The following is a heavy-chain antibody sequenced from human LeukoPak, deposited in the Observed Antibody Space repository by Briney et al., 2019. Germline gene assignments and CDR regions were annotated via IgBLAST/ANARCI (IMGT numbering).Heavy chain of an antibody. CDR1: GYTFNAYY. Sequence: ASVKVSCKASGYTFNAYYMYWVRQAPGQGLEWMGWINPNSGGTNYAQKFQGRVTMTRDTSISTAYMELSRLRSDDTAVYYCARYYDILTVRDYFDYWGQGTLVTVSS. D-gene: IGHD3-9*01. CDR2: INPNSGGT. V-gene: IGHV1-2*02. J-gene: IGHJ4*02. CDR3: ARYYDILTVRDYFDY.